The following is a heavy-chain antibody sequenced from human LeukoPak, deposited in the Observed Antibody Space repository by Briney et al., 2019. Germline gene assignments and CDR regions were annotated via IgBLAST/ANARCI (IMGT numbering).Heavy chain of an antibody. CDR1: GYTFTSYD. D-gene: IGHD6-19*01. J-gene: IGHJ4*02. CDR3: ARVRAVAGEFDY. V-gene: IGHV1-8*01. Sequence: GASVKVSCKASGYTFTSYDINWVRQATGQGLGWMGWMNPNSGNTGYAQKFQGRVTMTRNTSISTAYMELSSLRSEDTAVYYCARVRAVAGEFDYWGQGTLVTVSS. CDR2: MNPNSGNT.